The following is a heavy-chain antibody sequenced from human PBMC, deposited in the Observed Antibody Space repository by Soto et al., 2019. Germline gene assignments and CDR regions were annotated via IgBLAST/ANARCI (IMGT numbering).Heavy chain of an antibody. CDR2: ISSIGST. J-gene: IGHJ6*02. V-gene: IGHV4-30-4*01. CDR1: GGSISSGDCF. Sequence: SETLALTCTVSGGSISSGDCFWSWSRQSPGKGLEWLGYISSIGSTYYNPSLKSRVSVSRDTSKNQFSLKLSSVTTTDTAVYYCARGLVIRPYYYHGMDVWGQGTTVTVS. D-gene: IGHD3-9*01. CDR3: ARGLVIRPYYYHGMDV.